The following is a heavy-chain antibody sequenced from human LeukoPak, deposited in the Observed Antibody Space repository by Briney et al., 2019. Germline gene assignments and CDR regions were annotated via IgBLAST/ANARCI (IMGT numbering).Heavy chain of an antibody. J-gene: IGHJ4*02. CDR1: GGTFSSYA. Sequence: SVKVSCKASGGTFSSYAISWVRQAPGQGLEWMGGIIPIFGTANYAQKFQGRVTITTDESTSTAYMELSSLRSEDTAVYYCARDKSAAGTGYYFDYWGQGTLVTVSS. D-gene: IGHD6-13*01. CDR2: IIPIFGTA. V-gene: IGHV1-69*05. CDR3: ARDKSAAGTGYYFDY.